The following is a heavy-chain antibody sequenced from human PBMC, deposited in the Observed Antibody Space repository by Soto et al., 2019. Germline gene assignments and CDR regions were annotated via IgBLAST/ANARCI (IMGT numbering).Heavy chain of an antibody. CDR3: ARRYCSDSYCSYFDY. CDR2: INHSGFT. V-gene: IGHV4-34*01. Sequence: QVQLHQWGAGLLKPSETLSLTCAVYGGSFTTYYWSWIRQSPGKGLEWIGEINHSGFTNYNPSLESRVTTSVDTSKNQFSLKLRSVTAADTAIYYCARRYCSDSYCSYFDYWXRGTLVSVSS. D-gene: IGHD2-15*01. CDR1: GGSFTTYY. J-gene: IGHJ4*02.